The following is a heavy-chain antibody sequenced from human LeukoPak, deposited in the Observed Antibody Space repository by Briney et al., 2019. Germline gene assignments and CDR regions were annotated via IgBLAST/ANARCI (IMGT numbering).Heavy chain of an antibody. CDR1: GYSFTGYY. Sequence: GASVKVSCKASGYSFTGYYMHWVRQATGQGLEWMGWMNPNSGNTGYAQKFQGRVTMTRNTSISTAYMELSSLRSEDTAVYYCARHSYSSGWYPGYYGMDVWGQGTTVTVSS. V-gene: IGHV1-8*02. D-gene: IGHD6-19*01. CDR2: MNPNSGNT. CDR3: ARHSYSSGWYPGYYGMDV. J-gene: IGHJ6*02.